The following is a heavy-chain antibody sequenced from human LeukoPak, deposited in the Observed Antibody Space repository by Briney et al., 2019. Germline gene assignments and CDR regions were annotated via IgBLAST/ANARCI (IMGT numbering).Heavy chain of an antibody. CDR1: GFTVSSNY. D-gene: IGHD4-23*01. CDR3: ARISVVTPGYFDY. J-gene: IGHJ4*02. Sequence: GGSLRLSCAASGFTVSSNYMSWVRQAPGKGLEWVSVIFSSGSTFYADSVKGRFTISRDNSKNTLYLQMNSLRAEDTAVYYCARISVVTPGYFDYWGQGTLVTVSS. V-gene: IGHV3-53*01. CDR2: IFSSGST.